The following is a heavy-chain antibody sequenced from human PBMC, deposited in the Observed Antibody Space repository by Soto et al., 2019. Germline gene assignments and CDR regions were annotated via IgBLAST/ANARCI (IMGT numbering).Heavy chain of an antibody. V-gene: IGHV3-7*01. Sequence: EVQLVESGGGLVQPGGSLRLSCAASGFTFSSYWMSWVRQAPGKGLEWVANIKQDGSEKYYVDSVKGRFTISRDNAKNALYLPMNSLRAEDTAVYYCARDVGYCISTSCYPDYYYGMDVWGQGTTVTVSS. J-gene: IGHJ6*02. CDR2: IKQDGSEK. CDR3: ARDVGYCISTSCYPDYYYGMDV. D-gene: IGHD2-2*03. CDR1: GFTFSSYW.